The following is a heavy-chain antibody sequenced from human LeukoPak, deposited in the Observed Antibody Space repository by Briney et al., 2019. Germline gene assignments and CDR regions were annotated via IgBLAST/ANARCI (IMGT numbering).Heavy chain of an antibody. CDR1: GGSINNYY. CDR2: INHSGST. D-gene: IGHD1-26*01. CDR3: ARRVGATGIDY. Sequence: SETLSLTCTVSGGSINNYYWSWIRQPPGKGLEWIGEINHSGSTNYSPSLKSRVTISVDASKNQFSLKLSSVTAADTAVYYCARRVGATGIDYWGQGTLVTVSS. J-gene: IGHJ4*02. V-gene: IGHV4-34*01.